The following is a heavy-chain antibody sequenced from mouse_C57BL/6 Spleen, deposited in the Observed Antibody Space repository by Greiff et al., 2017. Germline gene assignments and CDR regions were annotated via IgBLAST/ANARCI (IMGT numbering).Heavy chain of an antibody. Sequence: VQLQQPGAELVKPGASVKLSCKASGYTFTSYWMHWVKQRPGQGLEWIGMIHPNSGSTNYNEKFKSKATLTVDKSSSTAYMQLSSLTSEDSAVYYCVRSVRDYYAMDYWGQGTSVTVSS. CDR2: IHPNSGST. D-gene: IGHD2-14*01. CDR1: GYTFTSYW. CDR3: VRSVRDYYAMDY. J-gene: IGHJ4*01. V-gene: IGHV1-64*01.